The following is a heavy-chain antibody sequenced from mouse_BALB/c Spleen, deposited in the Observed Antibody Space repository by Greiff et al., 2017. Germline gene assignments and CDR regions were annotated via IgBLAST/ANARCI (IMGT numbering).Heavy chain of an antibody. CDR2: INPSSGYT. J-gene: IGHJ3*01. CDR1: GYTFTSYT. V-gene: IGHV1-4*01. Sequence: VQLQQSGAELARPGASVKMSCKASGYTFTSYTIHWVKQRPGQGLEWIGYINPSSGYTNYNQKFKDKATLTADKSSSTAYMQLSSLTSEDSAVYYCARSSPFAYWGQGTLVTVSA. CDR3: ARSSPFAY. D-gene: IGHD1-1*01.